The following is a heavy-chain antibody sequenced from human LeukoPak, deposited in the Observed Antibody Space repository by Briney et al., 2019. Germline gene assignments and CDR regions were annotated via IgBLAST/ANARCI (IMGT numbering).Heavy chain of an antibody. J-gene: IGHJ6*03. D-gene: IGHD3-10*01. Sequence: GGSLSLSCSVSGFTFSMYDMHWVRHAPGEGLGWLAVISNDGKKTTYMDSEKGRFSVSRDTSKNTLYLQMNSLRAEDAAVYYCASIVLLWFGESLIAAGNVDMDVWGKGTTVTVSS. CDR2: ISNDGKKT. CDR3: ASIVLLWFGESLIAAGNVDMDV. CDR1: GFTFSMYD. V-gene: IGHV3-30*03.